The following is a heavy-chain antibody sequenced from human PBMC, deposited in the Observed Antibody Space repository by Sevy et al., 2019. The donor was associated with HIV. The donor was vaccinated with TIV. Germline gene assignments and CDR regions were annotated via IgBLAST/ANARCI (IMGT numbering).Heavy chain of an antibody. CDR3: ARMGGHCISSNCYYYYGMGV. D-gene: IGHD2-2*01. J-gene: IGHJ6*02. Sequence: ASVKVSCKTSGFTFTSYGISWVRQAPGQGLEWMGWISGHNGNTDYAQNFQGRVIMTIDTSTSTAYMELRSLRSDDTAVYYCARMGGHCISSNCYYYYGMGVWGQGTTVTVSS. CDR1: GFTFTSYG. V-gene: IGHV1-18*01. CDR2: ISGHNGNT.